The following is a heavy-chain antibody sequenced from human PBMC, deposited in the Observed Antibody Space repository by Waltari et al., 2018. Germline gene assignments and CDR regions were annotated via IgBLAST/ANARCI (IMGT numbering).Heavy chain of an antibody. CDR2: IRSNANSYAT. D-gene: IGHD5-12*01. CDR1: GFTFSGSS. J-gene: IGHJ4*02. Sequence: EVQLGESGGGLVQPGGSLNLSCAASGFTFSGSSMHWVRQVSGEGLEWVGSIRSNANSYATAYAAAVKGRFTISRDDSKNTAYLQLNSLKTEDTAVYYCTSPGVATFDYLGQGTLVTVSS. V-gene: IGHV3-73*02. CDR3: TSPGVATFDY.